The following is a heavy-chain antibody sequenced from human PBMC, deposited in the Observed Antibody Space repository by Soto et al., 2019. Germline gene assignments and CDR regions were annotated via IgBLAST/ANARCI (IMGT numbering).Heavy chain of an antibody. J-gene: IGHJ4*02. Sequence: QLQLQESGPGLVKPSETLSLTCTVSGASISSSDYHWGWIRQPPGKGLEWIASIYFVGNTYYNPSPRGRVAISMDTSKNQFSLKLASVAAADSAVYYCARHLGPTGPNFWGQGTLVTVSS. V-gene: IGHV4-39*01. D-gene: IGHD7-27*01. CDR2: IYFVGNT. CDR1: GASISSSDYH. CDR3: ARHLGPTGPNF.